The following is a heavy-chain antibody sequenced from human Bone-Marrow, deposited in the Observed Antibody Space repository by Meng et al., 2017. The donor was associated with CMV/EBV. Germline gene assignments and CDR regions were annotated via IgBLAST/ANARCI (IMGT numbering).Heavy chain of an antibody. J-gene: IGHJ4*02. CDR3: APLGYCSSTSCYREDY. CDR1: GITFSSYA. CDR2: IRYDGSNK. D-gene: IGHD2-2*02. V-gene: IGHV3-30*02. Sequence: GESLKISCVASGITFSSYAMHWVRQAPGKGLEWVAFIRYDGSNKYSADSVKGRFTISRDNSKNTLYLQMNSLRAEDTAVYYCAPLGYCSSTSCYREDYWGQGTLVTVSS.